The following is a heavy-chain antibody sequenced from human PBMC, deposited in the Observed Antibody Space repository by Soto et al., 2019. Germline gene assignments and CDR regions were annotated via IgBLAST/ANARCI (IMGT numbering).Heavy chain of an antibody. CDR3: AKDPVVVVAATPYYYYYYGMDV. CDR1: GFTFSSYA. D-gene: IGHD2-15*01. J-gene: IGHJ6*02. CDR2: ISGSGGST. Sequence: EVQLLESGGGLVQPGGSLRLSCAASGFTFSSYAMSWVRQAPGKGLEWVSAISGSGGSTYYADSVKGRFTISRDNSKNXXYXQXXSLRAEDTAVYYCAKDPVVVVAATPYYYYYYGMDVWGQGTTVTVSS. V-gene: IGHV3-23*01.